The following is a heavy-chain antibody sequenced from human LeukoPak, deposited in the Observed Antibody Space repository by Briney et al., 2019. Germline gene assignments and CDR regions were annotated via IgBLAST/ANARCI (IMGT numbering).Heavy chain of an antibody. J-gene: IGHJ4*02. CDR2: IHYSGGP. V-gene: IGHV4-30-4*01. Sequence: PSETLSLTCIVSGGSINSNNYYWSWIRQHPGKGLEWIGYIHYSGGPSYNPSLKSRVTISGDTSKNQFSLKVNSVTAADTAVYYCARGSWSSSIDYWGQGTLVTVSS. D-gene: IGHD6-6*01. CDR1: GGSINSNNYY. CDR3: ARGSWSSSIDY.